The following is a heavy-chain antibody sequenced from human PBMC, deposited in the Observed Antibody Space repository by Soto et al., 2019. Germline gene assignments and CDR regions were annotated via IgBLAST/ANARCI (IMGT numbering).Heavy chain of an antibody. J-gene: IGHJ5*02. CDR1: GGSISSGNYY. D-gene: IGHD5-18*01. CDR2: IYSTGSS. V-gene: IGHV4-30-4*01. Sequence: QVQLQESGPGLVKPSETLSLTCAVSGGSISSGNYYWSWIRQSPGKGLEWIGYIYSTGSSYYNPSLRSRVSMSVDTSKNQFSLNLYSVTAADTAVYYCARDGTQLWLSWRDRFDPWGQGTLVTVSS. CDR3: ARDGTQLWLSWRDRFDP.